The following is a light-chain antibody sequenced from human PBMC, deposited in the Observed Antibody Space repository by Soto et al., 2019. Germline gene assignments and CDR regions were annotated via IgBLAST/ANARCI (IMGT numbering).Light chain of an antibody. CDR3: SSYTSSSTFLTV. CDR2: DVS. Sequence: QSALTQPASVSGSPGQSITISCTGTSSDVGGYNYVSWYQQHPGKAPKLMIYDVSNRPSGVSNRFSGSKSGNTASLTISGLQAEDEADYYCSSYTSSSTFLTVFGGGTQLTVL. V-gene: IGLV2-14*01. J-gene: IGLJ2*01. CDR1: SSDVGGYNY.